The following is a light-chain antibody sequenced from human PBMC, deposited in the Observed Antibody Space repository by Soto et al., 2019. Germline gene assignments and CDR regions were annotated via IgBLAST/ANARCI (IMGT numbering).Light chain of an antibody. CDR3: QQYASA. CDR2: GAS. V-gene: IGKV3-20*01. Sequence: EIVLTQSPGTLSLSPGERATLTCRASQSVSSTYLAWYQQKPGQAPRLLIYGASSRATGIPDRFSGSGSGADFTLTIIRLEPEDFAVYYCQQYASAFGQGTRLEIK. CDR1: QSVSSTY. J-gene: IGKJ5*01.